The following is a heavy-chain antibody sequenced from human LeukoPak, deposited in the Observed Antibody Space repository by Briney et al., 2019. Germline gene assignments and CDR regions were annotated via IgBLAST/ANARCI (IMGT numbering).Heavy chain of an antibody. CDR2: IYHSGST. D-gene: IGHD3-22*01. Sequence: SETLSLTCTVSGYSISSGYYWGWIRQPPGKGLEWIGSIYHSGSTYYNPSLKSRVTISVDTSKNQFSLKLSSVTAADTAVYYCARVNYYDSSGISNWGQGTLVTVSS. J-gene: IGHJ4*02. CDR3: ARVNYYDSSGISN. CDR1: GYSISSGYY. V-gene: IGHV4-38-2*02.